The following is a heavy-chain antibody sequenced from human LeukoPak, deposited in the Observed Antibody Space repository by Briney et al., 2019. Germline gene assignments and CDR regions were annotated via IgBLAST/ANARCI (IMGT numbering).Heavy chain of an antibody. J-gene: IGHJ6*02. CDR1: GYTFTSYG. D-gene: IGHD2-2*02. CDR3: ARVRYCSSTSCYIPNGGMDV. V-gene: IGHV1-18*01. CDR2: ISAYNGNT. Sequence: ASVKVSCKASGYTFTSYGISWVRQAPGQGLEWMGWISAYNGNTNYAQKLQGRVTMTTDTSMSTAYMELRSLRSDDTAVYYCARVRYCSSTSCYIPNGGMDVWGQGTTVTVSS.